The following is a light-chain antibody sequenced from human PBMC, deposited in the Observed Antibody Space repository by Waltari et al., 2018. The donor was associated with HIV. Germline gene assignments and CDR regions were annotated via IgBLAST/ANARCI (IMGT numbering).Light chain of an antibody. CDR2: GNN. J-gene: IGLJ3*02. V-gene: IGLV1-40*01. CDR1: SSNIGAGYD. CDR3: QSYDSSLSGV. Sequence: QSVLTQPPSVSGASGQRVTISCTGSSSNIGAGYDVHRYQHLPGTAPKLLIYGNNNRPSGVPDRFSGSKSGTSASLAITGLQADDEADYYCQSYDSSLSGVFGGGTKLTVL.